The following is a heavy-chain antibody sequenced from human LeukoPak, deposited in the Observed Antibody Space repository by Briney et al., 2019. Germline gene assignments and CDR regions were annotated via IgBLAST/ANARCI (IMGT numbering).Heavy chain of an antibody. Sequence: PSETLSLTCSVSGGSISSYYWSWIRQPPGKGLEWIGYIHYSGSTNYNPSLKSRVSISVDTSKNQFSLKLSSVTAADTAVYYCAGGVDYYDSSGPRGQGTLVTVSS. V-gene: IGHV4-59*01. J-gene: IGHJ4*02. CDR3: AGGVDYYDSSGP. D-gene: IGHD3-22*01. CDR2: IHYSGST. CDR1: GGSISSYY.